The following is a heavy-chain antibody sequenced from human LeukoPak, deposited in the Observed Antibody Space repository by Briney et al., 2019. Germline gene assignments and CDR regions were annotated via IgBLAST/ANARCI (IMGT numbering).Heavy chain of an antibody. J-gene: IGHJ6*03. V-gene: IGHV3-33*06. D-gene: IGHD2-2*02. CDR2: IWYDGSNK. Sequence: QSGGSLRLSCAASGFTFSSYGMHWVRQAPGKGLEWVAVIWYDGSNKYYADSVKGRFTISRDNSKNTLYLQMNSLRAEDTAVYYCAKDAHDIVVVPAAIPHYYYMDVWGEGTTVTVSS. CDR3: AKDAHDIVVVPAAIPHYYYMDV. CDR1: GFTFSSYG.